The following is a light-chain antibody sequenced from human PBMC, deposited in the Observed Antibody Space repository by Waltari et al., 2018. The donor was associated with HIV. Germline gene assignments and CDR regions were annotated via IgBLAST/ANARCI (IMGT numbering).Light chain of an antibody. CDR3: QRANTSPS. CDR2: SAS. V-gene: IGKV1-12*02. CDR1: QAFSTW. J-gene: IGKJ4*01. Sequence: EIQLSQSPSYLSASVGDRVTITCRASQAFSTWIAWYQQRPGKAPKLLIYSASTLHSGVPSRFSGSGSGPDFTLTINNLQPEDFATYFCQRANTSPSFGGGTKVEI.